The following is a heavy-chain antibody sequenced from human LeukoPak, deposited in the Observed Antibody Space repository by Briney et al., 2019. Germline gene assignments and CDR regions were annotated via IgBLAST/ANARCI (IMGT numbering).Heavy chain of an antibody. CDR3: ARDLRTSLVRGAWYYYYGMDV. CDR2: IKQDGSEK. Sequence: GGSLRLSCAASGFTFSSYWMSWVRQAPGKGLEWVANIKQDGSEKYYVDSVKGRFTISRDNAKNSLYLQMNSLRAGDTAVYYCARDLRTSLVRGAWYYYYGMDVWGKGTTVTVSS. J-gene: IGHJ6*04. D-gene: IGHD3-10*01. V-gene: IGHV3-7*03. CDR1: GFTFSSYW.